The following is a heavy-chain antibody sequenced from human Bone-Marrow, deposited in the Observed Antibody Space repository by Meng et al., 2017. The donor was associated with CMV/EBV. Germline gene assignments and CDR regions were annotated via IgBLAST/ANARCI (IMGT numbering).Heavy chain of an antibody. CDR1: GFSFSNYS. D-gene: IGHD3-3*01. CDR3: AKPVRRFLEGGDY. CDR2: ISYDGSNK. J-gene: IGHJ4*02. Sequence: GSSLKISCVASGFSFSNYSVHWVRQAPDKGLEWVAIISYDGSNKYYADSVKGRFTVSRDNSQNTLYLQTNSLRAEDTAVYYCAKPVRRFLEGGDYWGQGTLVTVSS. V-gene: IGHV3-30*04.